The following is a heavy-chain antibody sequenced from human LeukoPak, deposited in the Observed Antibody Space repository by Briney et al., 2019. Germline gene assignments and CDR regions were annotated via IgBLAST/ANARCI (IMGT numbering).Heavy chain of an antibody. V-gene: IGHV3-33*01. Sequence: GGSLRLSCAASGFTFSSYGMHWVRQAPGKGLEWVALIWYDGSNKYYADSVKGRFTISRDNSKNTLYLQMNSLRAEDTAVYYCAREDGGSYLDYWGQGTLVTVSS. CDR3: AREDGGSYLDY. D-gene: IGHD1-26*01. CDR1: GFTFSSYG. CDR2: IWYDGSNK. J-gene: IGHJ4*02.